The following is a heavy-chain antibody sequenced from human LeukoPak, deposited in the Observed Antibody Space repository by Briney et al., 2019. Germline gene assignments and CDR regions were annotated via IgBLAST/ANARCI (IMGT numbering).Heavy chain of an antibody. CDR3: ATDNVGARGFDY. D-gene: IGHD1-26*01. CDR1: GYTLTELS. V-gene: IGHV1-24*01. J-gene: IGHJ4*02. CDR2: FDPEDDET. Sequence: ASVKVSCKVSGYTLTELSMHWVRQAPGKGLEWMGGFDPEDDETIYAQKFQGRVTMTEDTSTDTAYMELSSLGSEDTAVYYCATDNVGARGFDYWGQGTLVTVSS.